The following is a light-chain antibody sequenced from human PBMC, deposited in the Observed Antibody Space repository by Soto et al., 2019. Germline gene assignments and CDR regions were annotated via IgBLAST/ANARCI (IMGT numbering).Light chain of an antibody. CDR2: AAS. Sequence: AIRMTQSPSSFSASTGDRVTITCRASQGISSYLAWYQQKPGKAPKPLIYAASTLQSGVPSRFSGSGSGTDFTLTISCLQSEDFATYYCQQYYSYPQTFGQGTKVDIK. V-gene: IGKV1-8*01. J-gene: IGKJ1*01. CDR3: QQYYSYPQT. CDR1: QGISSY.